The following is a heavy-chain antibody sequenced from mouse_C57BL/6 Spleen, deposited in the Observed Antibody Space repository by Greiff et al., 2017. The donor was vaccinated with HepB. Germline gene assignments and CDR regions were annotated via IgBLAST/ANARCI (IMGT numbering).Heavy chain of an antibody. V-gene: IGHV1-72*01. CDR2: IDPNSGGT. CDR3: ARSIYYDYFYAMDY. J-gene: IGHJ4*01. D-gene: IGHD2-4*01. Sequence: QVQLKESGAELVKPGASVKLSCKASGYTFTSYWMHWVKQRPGRGLEWIGRIDPNSGGTKYNEKFKSKATLTVDKPSSTAYMQLSSLTSEDSAVYYCARSIYYDYFYAMDYWGQGTSVTVSS. CDR1: GYTFTSYW.